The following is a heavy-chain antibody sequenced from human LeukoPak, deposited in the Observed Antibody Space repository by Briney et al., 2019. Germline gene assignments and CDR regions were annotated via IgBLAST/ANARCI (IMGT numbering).Heavy chain of an antibody. CDR2: INTNNGDT. CDR1: GYTFTNYG. CDR3: ARWRGFTGSADENWFDP. V-gene: IGHV1-18*01. J-gene: IGHJ5*02. Sequence: ASVKVSCKASGYTFTNYGITWVRQAPGQGLEWLGWINTNNGDTNYEHKLQGRVTMTTDTSTGTAYMEMGSLRSDDTAVYYCARWRGFTGSADENWFDPWGQGTLVTVSS. D-gene: IGHD1-14*01.